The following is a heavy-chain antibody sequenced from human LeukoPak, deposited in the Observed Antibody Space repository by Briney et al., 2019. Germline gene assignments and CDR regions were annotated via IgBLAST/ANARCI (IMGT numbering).Heavy chain of an antibody. CDR2: IKQEGSEK. CDR1: GFTFSSNW. Sequence: GGSLRLSCAASGFTFSSNWLSWVRQAPGKGLEWVANIKQEGSEKYYEDSGKGRFTISRDNAKNSLYLQMNSLRAEDTAVYYCARDRYFDWLLRTFYGMDVWGKGTTVTVSS. J-gene: IGHJ6*04. CDR3: ARDRYFDWLLRTFYGMDV. V-gene: IGHV3-7*03. D-gene: IGHD3-9*01.